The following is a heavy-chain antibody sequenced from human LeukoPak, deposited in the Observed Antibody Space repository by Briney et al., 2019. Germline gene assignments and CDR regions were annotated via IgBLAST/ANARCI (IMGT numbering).Heavy chain of an antibody. D-gene: IGHD2-15*01. Sequence: PGGSLRLSCAASGFTFSSYWMHWVRQAPGKGLVWVSRINTDGSSTSYADSVKGRFTISRDNAKNTLYLQMNSLRAEDTAVYYCARDYDCSGGSCYSGGGDFDYWGQGTLVTVSS. CDR2: INTDGSST. CDR1: GFTFSSYW. J-gene: IGHJ4*02. V-gene: IGHV3-74*01. CDR3: ARDYDCSGGSCYSGGGDFDY.